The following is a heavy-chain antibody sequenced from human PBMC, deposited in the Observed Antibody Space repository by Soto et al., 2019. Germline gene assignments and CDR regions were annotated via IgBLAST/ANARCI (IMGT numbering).Heavy chain of an antibody. Sequence: PSETLSLTCTVSGDSISSGGYCWSWIRQHPGKGLEWIGYIYYSGSTYYNPSLKSRVTISVDTSKNQFSLKLSSVTAADTAVYYCARGLDSSSSSAFGMDVWGQGTTVTVSS. CDR3: ARGLDSSSSSAFGMDV. V-gene: IGHV4-31*03. D-gene: IGHD6-6*01. CDR2: IYYSGST. CDR1: GDSISSGGYC. J-gene: IGHJ6*02.